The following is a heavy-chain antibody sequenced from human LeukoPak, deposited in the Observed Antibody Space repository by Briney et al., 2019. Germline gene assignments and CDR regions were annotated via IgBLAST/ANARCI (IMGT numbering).Heavy chain of an antibody. D-gene: IGHD2-21*02. Sequence: PSQTLSLTCTVSGGSISSGGYYWSWIRQHPGKGLEWIGYIYYSGSTYYNPSLKSRVTISVDTSKNHFSLKLSSVTAADTAVHYCARGQAGIVVVTATDAFDNWGQGTMVTVSS. CDR3: ARGQAGIVVVTATDAFDN. V-gene: IGHV4-31*03. J-gene: IGHJ3*02. CDR2: IYYSGST. CDR1: GGSISSGGYY.